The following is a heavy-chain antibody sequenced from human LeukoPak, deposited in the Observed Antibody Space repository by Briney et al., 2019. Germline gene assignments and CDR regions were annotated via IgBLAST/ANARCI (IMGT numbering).Heavy chain of an antibody. V-gene: IGHV3-30*03. CDR1: GFTFSSYG. D-gene: IGHD3-10*01. CDR3: ARDSTYYYDSGSSGPHYFDN. J-gene: IGHJ4*02. Sequence: PGRSLRLSCAASGFTFSSYGMHWVRQAPGKGLEWVAVISYDGSNKYYADSVKGRFTISRDNSKNTLHLQLNSLRAEDTAVYYCARDSTYYYDSGSSGPHYFDNWGQGTLVTVSS. CDR2: ISYDGSNK.